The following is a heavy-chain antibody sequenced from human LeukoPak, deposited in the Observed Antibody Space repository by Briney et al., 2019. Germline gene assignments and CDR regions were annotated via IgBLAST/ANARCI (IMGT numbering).Heavy chain of an antibody. CDR3: ARAHYYDSSGYRSWSRAFDI. Sequence: GGSLRLSCATSGFTFSSFEMNWVRQAPGKGLEWVSAISGSAAATFYADSVKGRFTISRDNSRSTLYLQMNSLRAEDTAVYYCARAHYYDSSGYRSWSRAFDIWGQGTMVTVSS. CDR2: ISGSAAAT. J-gene: IGHJ3*02. D-gene: IGHD3-22*01. V-gene: IGHV3-23*01. CDR1: GFTFSSFE.